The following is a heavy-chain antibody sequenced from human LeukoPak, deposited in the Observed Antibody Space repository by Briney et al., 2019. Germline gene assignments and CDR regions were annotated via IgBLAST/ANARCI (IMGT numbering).Heavy chain of an antibody. CDR3: ARDFDSPLAFDI. CDR2: IHVSENT. Sequence: SQTLSLTCTVSVGFIRSTIYYGSWIRRPAGKGLEWIGRIHVSENTNYNTSLKSRITLSVDTSKNQFFLKLSSVTAADTAVYYCARDFDSPLAFDIWGQGTMVTVSS. V-gene: IGHV4-61*02. CDR1: VGFIRSTIYY. D-gene: IGHD3-9*01. J-gene: IGHJ3*02.